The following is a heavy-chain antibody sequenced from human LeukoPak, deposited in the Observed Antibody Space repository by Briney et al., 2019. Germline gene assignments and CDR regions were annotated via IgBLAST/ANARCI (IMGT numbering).Heavy chain of an antibody. Sequence: SETLSHTCGVSSEFFGGYYWGWIRQPPGKGLEWIGDINDSGTTKYNPTLKSRVTISIDSSKRQFSLKVKSVTAADTAVYYCARVPGVYYDRLTGYGSGWFDPWGQGTLVTVSS. CDR3: ARVPGVYYDRLTGYGSGWFDP. CDR1: SEFFGGYY. J-gene: IGHJ5*02. D-gene: IGHD3-9*01. CDR2: INDSGTT. V-gene: IGHV4-34*01.